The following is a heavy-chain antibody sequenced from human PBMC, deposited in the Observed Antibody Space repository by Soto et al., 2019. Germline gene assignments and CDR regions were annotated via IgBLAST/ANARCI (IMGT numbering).Heavy chain of an antibody. CDR1: GFTFGSYW. J-gene: IGHJ6*02. Sequence: GGSLRLSCEASGFTFGSYWMNWIRQAPGKGLVWVSRIDSDGSSTTYADSVKGRFTTSRDNAKDTLYLQMSSLRVEDTAVYYCARGRPYGMDVWGQGTTVTVSS. CDR3: ARGRPYGMDV. CDR2: IDSDGSST. V-gene: IGHV3-74*01.